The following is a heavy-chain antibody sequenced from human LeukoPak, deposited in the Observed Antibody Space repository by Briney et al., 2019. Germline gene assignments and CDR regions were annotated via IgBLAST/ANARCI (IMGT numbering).Heavy chain of an antibody. D-gene: IGHD6-13*01. J-gene: IGHJ4*02. CDR1: GGSISSYY. Sequence: TSETLSLTCTVSGGSISSYYWSWIRQPPGKGLEWIGYIYYSGSTNYNPSLKSRVTISVDTSKNQFSLKLSSVTAADTAVYYCAREMGIAAAGFDYWGQGTLVTVSS. V-gene: IGHV4-59*01. CDR2: IYYSGST. CDR3: AREMGIAAAGFDY.